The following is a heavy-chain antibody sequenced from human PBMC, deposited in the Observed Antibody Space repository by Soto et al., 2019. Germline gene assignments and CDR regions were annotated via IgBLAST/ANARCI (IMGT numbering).Heavy chain of an antibody. CDR3: ARDRGTVTTFRFRDYYHFYGVDV. J-gene: IGHJ6*02. V-gene: IGHV1-8*01. CDR2: MNPNSGNT. CDR1: GYTFTSYD. Sequence: ASVKVSCKASGYTFTSYDINWVRQATGQGLEWMGWMNPNSGNTGYAQKFQGRVTMTRNTSISTAYMELNSLRAEDTAVYYCARDRGTVTTFRFRDYYHFYGVDVWGQGTTVTVSS. D-gene: IGHD4-4*01.